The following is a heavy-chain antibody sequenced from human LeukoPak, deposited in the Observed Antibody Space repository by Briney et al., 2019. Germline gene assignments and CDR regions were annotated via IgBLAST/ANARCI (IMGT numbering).Heavy chain of an antibody. J-gene: IGHJ4*02. Sequence: GGSLRLSCAASGFTVSSNYMSWVRQAPGKGLEWVSVICSGDSTYYADSVKGRFTISRDNSKNTLYLQMNSLRAEDTAVYYCARLRLYSLDYWGQGALVTVSS. CDR2: ICSGDST. CDR1: GFTVSSNY. D-gene: IGHD3-16*01. V-gene: IGHV3-66*01. CDR3: ARLRLYSLDY.